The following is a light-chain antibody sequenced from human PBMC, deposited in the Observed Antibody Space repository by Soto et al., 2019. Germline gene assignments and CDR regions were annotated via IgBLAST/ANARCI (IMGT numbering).Light chain of an antibody. Sequence: ETVLTQSPGILSWSPGERATLSCRASQSVSSNYLAWYQQKPGQAPRLLIYGASSRATGIPDRFTGSGSATDFTLTISILEPEDFAGYYCQQYGSSLPDTFGQGTKLEIK. J-gene: IGKJ2*01. CDR3: QQYGSSLPDT. V-gene: IGKV3-20*01. CDR1: QSVSSNY. CDR2: GAS.